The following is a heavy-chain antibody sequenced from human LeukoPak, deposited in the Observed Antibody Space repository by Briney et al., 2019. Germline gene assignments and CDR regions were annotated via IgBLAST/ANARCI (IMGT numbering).Heavy chain of an antibody. D-gene: IGHD3-10*01. CDR3: ARGIGGNEHLFDY. V-gene: IGHV4-31*11. CDR1: GGSFSGYY. CDR2: IYYSGST. Sequence: SETLSLTCAVYGGSFSGYYWSWIRQHPGKGLEWIGYIYYSGSTYYNPSLKSRVTISVDTSKNQFSLKLSSVTAADTAVYYCARGIGGNEHLFDYWGQGTLVTVSS. J-gene: IGHJ4*02.